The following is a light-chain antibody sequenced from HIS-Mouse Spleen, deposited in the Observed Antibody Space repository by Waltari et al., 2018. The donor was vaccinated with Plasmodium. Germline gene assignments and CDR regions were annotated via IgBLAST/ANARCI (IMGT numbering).Light chain of an antibody. CDR3: QAWDSSTVV. V-gene: IGLV3-1*01. Sequence: SYELTQPPSVSVSPGQTASITCSGDKLGDKYACWYQQKPGQSPVLVIYQDSKRPSGSPEGFSGSNSGNTATLTISGTQAMDEADYDCQAWDSSTVVFGGGTKLTVL. CDR2: QDS. J-gene: IGLJ2*01. CDR1: KLGDKY.